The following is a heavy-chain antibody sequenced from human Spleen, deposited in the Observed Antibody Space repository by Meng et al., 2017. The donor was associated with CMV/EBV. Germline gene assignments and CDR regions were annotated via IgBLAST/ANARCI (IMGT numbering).Heavy chain of an antibody. CDR2: IRSKAYGGTT. CDR3: TSMNDYGDDFQGFYYYYYGMDV. D-gene: IGHD4-17*01. V-gene: IGHV3-49*04. J-gene: IGHJ6*02. Sequence: GGSLRLSCAASGFTFSSYAMSWVRQAPGKGLEWVGFIRSKAYGGTTEYAASVKGRSTISRDDYKSIAYLQMNSMKTDDTAVYYCTSMNDYGDDFQGFYYYYYGMDVWGQGTTVTVSS. CDR1: GFTFSSYA.